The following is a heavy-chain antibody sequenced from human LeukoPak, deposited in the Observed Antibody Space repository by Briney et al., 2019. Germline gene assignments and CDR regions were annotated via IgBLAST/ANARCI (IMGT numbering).Heavy chain of an antibody. CDR3: AKEGVDTAARVRGQNFDY. J-gene: IGHJ4*02. V-gene: IGHV3-23*01. D-gene: IGHD5-18*01. Sequence: GGSLRLSCAASGFTFSSYAMSWLRQAPGKGLEWVSAISGSGGSTYYADSVKGRFTISRDNSKNTLYLQMNSLRAEDTAVYYCAKEGVDTAARVRGQNFDYWGQGTLVTVSS. CDR1: GFTFSSYA. CDR2: ISGSGGST.